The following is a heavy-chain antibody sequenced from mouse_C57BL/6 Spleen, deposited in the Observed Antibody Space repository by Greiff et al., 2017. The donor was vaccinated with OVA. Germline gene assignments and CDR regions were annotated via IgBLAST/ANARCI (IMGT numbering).Heavy chain of an antibody. CDR2: FSPGDGDT. CDR3: AREYGDYGSSDY. CDR1: GYAFSSSW. J-gene: IGHJ2*01. V-gene: IGHV1-82*01. Sequence: VQLQQSGPELVTPGASVKISCKASGYAFSSSWMNWVKQRPGKGLEWIGWFSPGDGDTNYNGKFKGKATLTADKSSSTAYMQLSSLTSEDSAVYFCAREYGDYGSSDYWGQGTTLTVSS. D-gene: IGHD1-1*01.